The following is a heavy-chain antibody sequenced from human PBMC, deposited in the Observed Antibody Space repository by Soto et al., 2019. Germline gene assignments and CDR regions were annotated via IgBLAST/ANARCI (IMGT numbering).Heavy chain of an antibody. CDR3: TTDFKPPVTLFDY. CDR1: GFTFSNAW. CDR2: IKSKTDGGTT. J-gene: IGHJ4*02. D-gene: IGHD4-17*01. Sequence: PGGSLRLSCAASGFTFSNAWMSWVRQAPGKGLEWVGRIKSKTDGGTTDYAAPVKGRFTVSRDDSKNTLYLQMNSLKTEDTAVYYCTTDFKPPVTLFDYWGQGTLVTVSS. V-gene: IGHV3-15*01.